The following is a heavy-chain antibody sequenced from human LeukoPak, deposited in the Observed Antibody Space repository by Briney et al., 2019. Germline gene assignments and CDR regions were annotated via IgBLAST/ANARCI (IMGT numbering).Heavy chain of an antibody. CDR3: ARGDGYNSF. Sequence: SETLSLTCTVSGGSISNYYWSWIRQPPGKGLEWIGYIYYSGSTNYNPSLESRVTISVDTSKNQFSLKLTSVTAADTAVYYCARGDGYNSFWGQGTLVTVSS. V-gene: IGHV4-59*01. J-gene: IGHJ4*02. CDR1: GGSISNYY. D-gene: IGHD5-24*01. CDR2: IYYSGST.